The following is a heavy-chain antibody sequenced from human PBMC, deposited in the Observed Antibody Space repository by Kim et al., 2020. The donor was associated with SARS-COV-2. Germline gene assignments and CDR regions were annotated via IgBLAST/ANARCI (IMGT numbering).Heavy chain of an antibody. J-gene: IGHJ6*02. Sequence: SVKVSCTSVGDTFDNYAIHWLRQAPGRGLEWLGGFLPVVDTTHYAQRFQGRITIRPDESPGAVSMVLERLRPDDTAVYFCTRDTGSGFCSGGSCFSSHHFGMDAWGQGTTVTVSS. CDR2: FLPVVDTT. D-gene: IGHD2-15*01. V-gene: IGHV1-69*13. CDR3: TRDTGSGFCSGGSCFSSHHFGMDA. CDR1: GDTFDNYA.